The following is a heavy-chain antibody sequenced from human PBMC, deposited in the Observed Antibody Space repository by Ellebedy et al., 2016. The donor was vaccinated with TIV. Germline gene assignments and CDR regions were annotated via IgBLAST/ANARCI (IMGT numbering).Heavy chain of an antibody. V-gene: IGHV3-7*01. CDR2: IKTDGSEK. J-gene: IGHJ5*02. Sequence: PGGSLRLSCAAWGFSFSNFWMSWVRQAPGKGLEWVAHIKTDGSEKYYVDSVKGRFTISRENAKNALFLQMDGLRVDDSAVYYCVGFGVFNLWGQGAPVTVSS. CDR1: GFSFSNFW. D-gene: IGHD3-3*01. CDR3: VGFGVFNL.